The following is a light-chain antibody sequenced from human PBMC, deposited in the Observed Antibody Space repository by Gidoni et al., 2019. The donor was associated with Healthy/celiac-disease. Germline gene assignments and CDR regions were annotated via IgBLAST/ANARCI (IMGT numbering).Light chain of an antibody. CDR3: MQARQTPYT. J-gene: IGKJ2*01. CDR1: QSLLHSTGYNY. CDR2: LGS. V-gene: IGKV2-28*01. Sequence: DVVISPSPLSLPVTPVEPASISCSSSQSLLHSTGYNYLYWYLQKPGQSPQLLISLGSNRASGVPDRFSGSGSGTDFTLKISRVEAEDVGVYYCMQARQTPYTFGQGTKLEIK.